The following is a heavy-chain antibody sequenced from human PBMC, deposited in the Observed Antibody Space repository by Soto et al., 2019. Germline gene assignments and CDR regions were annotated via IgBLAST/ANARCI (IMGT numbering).Heavy chain of an antibody. D-gene: IGHD1-26*01. J-gene: IGHJ4*02. V-gene: IGHV1-18*01. CDR3: ARAVPSRPSATFDY. CDR2: ISAYNGNT. Sequence: ASVKVSCKASGHTFTRYVMRWVRQAPGQRLDWMVWISAYNGNTNYSQNLQGRVTMTTDTSTSTAYMELRSLRSDDTAVYYCARAVPSRPSATFDYWGQGTLVTVSS. CDR1: GHTFTRYV.